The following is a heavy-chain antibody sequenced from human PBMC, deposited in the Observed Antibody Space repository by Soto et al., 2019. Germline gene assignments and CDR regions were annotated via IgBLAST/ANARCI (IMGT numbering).Heavy chain of an antibody. CDR3: ALDRPNYFGSGGGYYKSGGDH. D-gene: IGHD3-10*01. CDR1: GFTFRIYA. CDR2: ITGNGDTT. V-gene: IGHV3-23*01. Sequence: EVQLLESGGGLVQPGGSLRLSCAASGFTFRIYAMSWVRQAPGRGLEWVSSITGNGDTTYYPDSVKGRFTISRDNCKHTVCLQMTSLRVEDTAVYYCALDRPNYFGSGGGYYKSGGDHWGQGILVTVSS. J-gene: IGHJ5*02.